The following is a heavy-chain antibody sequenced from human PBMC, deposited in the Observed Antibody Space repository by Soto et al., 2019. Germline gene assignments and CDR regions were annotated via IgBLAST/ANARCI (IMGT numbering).Heavy chain of an antibody. CDR1: GYTFTSYG. Sequence: ASVKVSCKASGYTFTSYGISWVRRAPGQGLEWMGWISAYNGNTNYAQKLQGRVTMTTDTSTSTAYMELRSLRSDDTAVYYCARVPYLRNYFDYWGQGTLVTVSS. CDR2: ISAYNGNT. J-gene: IGHJ4*02. CDR3: ARVPYLRNYFDY. V-gene: IGHV1-18*04. D-gene: IGHD3-10*01.